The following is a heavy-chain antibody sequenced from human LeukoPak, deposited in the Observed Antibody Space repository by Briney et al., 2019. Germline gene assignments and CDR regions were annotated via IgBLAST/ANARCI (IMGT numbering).Heavy chain of an antibody. D-gene: IGHD4-17*01. CDR1: GYTFTNYG. V-gene: IGHV1-18*01. CDR2: ISPYKDNT. CDR3: ATDGGWGPTDYGDNVY. Sequence: ASVKVSCKASGYTFTNYGITWGRQAPGQGLEWMGWISPYKDNTKNAQKFQGRVTLTSDTSTSTVYMELRSLRSDATALYYCATDGGWGPTDYGDNVYWGQGTLVTVSS. J-gene: IGHJ4*02.